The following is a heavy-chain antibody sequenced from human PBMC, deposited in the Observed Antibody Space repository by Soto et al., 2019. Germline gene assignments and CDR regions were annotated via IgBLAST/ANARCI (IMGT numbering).Heavy chain of an antibody. CDR2: ISSSDTII. Sequence: PGGSLRLSCAASGFTFSDYYMSWIRQAPGKGLEWVSYISSSDTIIYSADSVKGRFTISRDNAKNSLYLQMNSLRAEDTDVYYCARDLGYYDSSGYFDYWGQGTLVTVSS. D-gene: IGHD3-22*01. V-gene: IGHV3-11*01. CDR3: ARDLGYYDSSGYFDY. CDR1: GFTFSDYY. J-gene: IGHJ4*02.